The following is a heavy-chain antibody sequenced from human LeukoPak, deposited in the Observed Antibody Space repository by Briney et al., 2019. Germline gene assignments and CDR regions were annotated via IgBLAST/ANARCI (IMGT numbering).Heavy chain of an antibody. CDR1: GYTFTSYG. CDR3: ARDVDTAYYFDY. J-gene: IGHJ4*02. CDR2: ISAYNGNT. Sequence: ASVKVSCKASGYTFTSYGISWVRQAPGKGLEWMGWISAYNGNTNYAQKLQGRVTMTTDTSTSTAYMELRSLRSDDTAVYYCARDVDTAYYFDYWGQGTLVTVSS. V-gene: IGHV1-18*01. D-gene: IGHD5-18*01.